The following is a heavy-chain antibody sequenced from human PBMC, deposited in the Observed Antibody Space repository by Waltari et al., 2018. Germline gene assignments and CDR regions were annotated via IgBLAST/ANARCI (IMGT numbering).Heavy chain of an antibody. CDR3: AKDHGSSSVGWYYGMDV. CDR1: GFSFSSYA. CDR2: ISGSGGST. V-gene: IGHV3-23*01. J-gene: IGHJ6*02. Sequence: EVQLLESGGGLVQPGGSLRLSCAASGFSFSSYAMSWVRQAPGKGLEWVSAISGSGGSTDYAYSVKGRFTISRDNTKNTLYLQMNSLRAEDTAVYYCAKDHGSSSVGWYYGMDVWGQGTTVTVSS. D-gene: IGHD6-6*01.